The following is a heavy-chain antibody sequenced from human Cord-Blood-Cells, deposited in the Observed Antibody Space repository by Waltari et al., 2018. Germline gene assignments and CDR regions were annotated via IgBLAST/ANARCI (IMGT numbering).Heavy chain of an antibody. Sequence: QVQLVESGGGVVQPGRSLRPSCAASGFTFSSYAMHWVRQAPGKGVEGVEVIWYSGSNKYYADAVKGRFTISRENSKNTLYLQMNSLRAEDTAVYYCARERVAGGDYWGQGTLVTVSS. V-gene: IGHV3-33*01. D-gene: IGHD6-19*01. CDR2: IWYSGSNK. J-gene: IGHJ4*02. CDR3: ARERVAGGDY. CDR1: GFTFSSYA.